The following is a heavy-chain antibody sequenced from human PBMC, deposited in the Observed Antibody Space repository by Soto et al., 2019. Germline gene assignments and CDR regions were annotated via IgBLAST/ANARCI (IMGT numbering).Heavy chain of an antibody. CDR2: MSGSSSTT. CDR3: AKNQERELPRVIDF. CDR1: GLTFSNYA. V-gene: IGHV3-23*01. D-gene: IGHD1-7*01. J-gene: IGHJ4*02. Sequence: GGSLRLSCATSGLTFSNYAMSWVRQAPGGGLEWVSSMSGSSSTTDYADSVRGRFTISRDRSKNTLYLQMSSLRAEDTALYYCAKNQERELPRVIDFWGQGTLVTVS.